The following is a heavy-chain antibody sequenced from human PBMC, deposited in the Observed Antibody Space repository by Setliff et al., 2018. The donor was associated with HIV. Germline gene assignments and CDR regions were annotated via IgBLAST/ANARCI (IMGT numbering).Heavy chain of an antibody. CDR2: IHHSGTA. V-gene: IGHV4-39*02. Sequence: SETLSLTCTVSGGSITRPPYYWGWIRQPPGKGLEWIGSIHHSGTAYDNPSLKSRVTISVDPHKNQFSLKLSSVTAADTAVYYCAIELLRSWDGSENSYKPYYFDYWGQGTLVTVSS. CDR1: GGSITRPPYY. CDR3: AIELLRSWDGSENSYKPYYFDY. D-gene: IGHD3-10*01. J-gene: IGHJ4*02.